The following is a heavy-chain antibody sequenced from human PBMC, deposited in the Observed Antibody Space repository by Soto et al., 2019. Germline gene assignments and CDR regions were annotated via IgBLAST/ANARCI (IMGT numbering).Heavy chain of an antibody. D-gene: IGHD5-18*01. CDR2: ISYDGSNK. V-gene: IGHV3-30*18. J-gene: IGHJ6*02. Sequence: PGGSLRLSCAASGFTFSSYGMHWVRQAPGKGLEWVAVISYDGSNKYYADSVKGRFTISRDNSKNTLYLQMNSLRAEDTAVYYCAKDLYSYGPPGMDVWGQGTTVTVSS. CDR1: GFTFSSYG. CDR3: AKDLYSYGPPGMDV.